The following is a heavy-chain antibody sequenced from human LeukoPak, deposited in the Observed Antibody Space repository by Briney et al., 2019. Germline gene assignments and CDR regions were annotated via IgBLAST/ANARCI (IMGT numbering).Heavy chain of an antibody. Sequence: SETLSLTCAVYGGSFSGYYWSWIRQPPGKGLEWIGEINHSGSTNYNPSLKSRVTISVDTSKNQFSLKLSSVPAADTAVYYCARVNYIVLMVYAIRKYFDYWGQGTLVTVSS. D-gene: IGHD2-8*01. J-gene: IGHJ4*02. CDR2: INHSGST. CDR1: GGSFSGYY. V-gene: IGHV4-34*01. CDR3: ARVNYIVLMVYAIRKYFDY.